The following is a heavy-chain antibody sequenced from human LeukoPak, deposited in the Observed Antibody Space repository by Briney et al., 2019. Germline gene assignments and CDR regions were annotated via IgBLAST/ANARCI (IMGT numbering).Heavy chain of an antibody. CDR3: AKDWGY. D-gene: IGHD3-16*01. J-gene: IGHJ4*02. CDR1: GFTFSNYA. V-gene: IGHV3-23*01. Sequence: GGSLRLSCVVSGFTFSNYAMNWVRQAPGKGLGCVSTISTSGGSTYYADSVKGRFTISRDNSKNTLYLQMNILRAEDTAVYYCAKDWGYWGQGTLVTVSS. CDR2: ISTSGGST.